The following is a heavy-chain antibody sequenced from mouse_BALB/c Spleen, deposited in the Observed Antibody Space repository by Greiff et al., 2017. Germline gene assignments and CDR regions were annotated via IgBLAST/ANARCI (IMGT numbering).Heavy chain of an antibody. J-gene: IGHJ1*01. V-gene: IGHV1S135*01. Sequence: EVQRVESGPELMKPGASVKISCKASGYSFTSYYMHWVKQSHGKSLEWIGYIDPFNGGTSYNQKFKGKATLTVDKSSSTAYMHLSSLTSEDSAVYYCAREKESLLRGFDVWGAGTTVTVSS. CDR2: IDPFNGGT. D-gene: IGHD1-2*01. CDR1: GYSFTSYY. CDR3: AREKESLLRGFDV.